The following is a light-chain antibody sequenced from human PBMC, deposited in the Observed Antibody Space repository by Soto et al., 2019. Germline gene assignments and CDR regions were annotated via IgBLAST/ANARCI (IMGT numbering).Light chain of an antibody. CDR2: WAS. CDR1: QSVLYNSNNKNY. CDR3: QQYYITPLP. J-gene: IGKJ4*01. V-gene: IGKV4-1*01. Sequence: DIVMTQSPDSLAVSLGERATINCKSSQSVLYNSNNKNYLAWYQQKPRQPPKLLIYWASTRESGVPDRFSGSGSGTDFALNISSLQAEDVALYYCQQYYITPLPFCGGNKVEIK.